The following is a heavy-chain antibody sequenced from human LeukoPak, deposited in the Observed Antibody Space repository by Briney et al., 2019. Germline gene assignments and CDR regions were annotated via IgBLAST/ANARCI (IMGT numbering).Heavy chain of an antibody. J-gene: IGHJ4*02. CDR2: IRFDGSDK. CDR3: AKDKNALCSITCRSEFDY. D-gene: IGHD2-2*01. V-gene: IGHV3-30*02. CDR1: GFTFSSFG. Sequence: PGGSLRLSCVASGFTFSSFGMHWVRQTPVKGLEWVAFIRFDGSDKYYANSVKGRFTISRDNSKNTLYLQMNSLRAEDTAVYYCAKDKNALCSITCRSEFDYWGQGTLVTVSS.